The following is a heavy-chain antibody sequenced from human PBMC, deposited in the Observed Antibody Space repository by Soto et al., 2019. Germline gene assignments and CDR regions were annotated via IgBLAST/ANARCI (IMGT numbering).Heavy chain of an antibody. CDR3: AREGGYCSGGSCYLFNYYYGMDV. Sequence: PSQTLSLTCAISGDSVSSNSAAWNWIRQSPSRGLEWLGRTYYRSKWYNDYAVSAKSRITINPDTSKNQFSLQLNSVTPEDTAVYYCAREGGYCSGGSCYLFNYYYGMDVWGQGTTVTVSS. J-gene: IGHJ6*02. CDR1: GDSVSSNSAA. V-gene: IGHV6-1*01. CDR2: TYYRSKWYN. D-gene: IGHD2-15*01.